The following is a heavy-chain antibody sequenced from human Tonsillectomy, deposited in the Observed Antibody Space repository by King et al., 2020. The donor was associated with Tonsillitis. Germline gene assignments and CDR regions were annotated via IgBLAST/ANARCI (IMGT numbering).Heavy chain of an antibody. CDR1: GYSISSGYY. CDR3: ARVWREQLSVFYY. CDR2: IYHSEST. D-gene: IGHD1-26*01. J-gene: IGHJ4*02. V-gene: IGHV4-38-2*02. Sequence: QLQESGPGLVKPSETLSLTCTVSGYSISSGYYWGWIRQPPGKGLEWIGSIYHSESTYYNPSLKSRVTISVDTSKNQFSLKLRYVTAADTAVYYCARVWREQLSVFYYWGQGTLVTVSS.